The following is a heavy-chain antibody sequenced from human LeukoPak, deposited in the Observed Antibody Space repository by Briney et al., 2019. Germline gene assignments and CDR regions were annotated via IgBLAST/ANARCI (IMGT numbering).Heavy chain of an antibody. CDR2: ISYDGSNK. D-gene: IGHD1-26*01. Sequence: GGSLRLSCAASGFTFSSYAMHWVRQAPGKGLEWVAVISYDGSNKYYADSVEGRFTISRDNSKKTLYLQMNSLRPEDTAVYYCAKGGSTSGAFDYWGQGTLVIVSS. CDR1: GFTFSSYA. CDR3: AKGGSTSGAFDY. J-gene: IGHJ4*02. V-gene: IGHV3-30-3*01.